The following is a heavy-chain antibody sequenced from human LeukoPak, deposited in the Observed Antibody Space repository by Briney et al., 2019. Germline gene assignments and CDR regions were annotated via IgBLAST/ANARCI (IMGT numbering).Heavy chain of an antibody. J-gene: IGHJ4*02. V-gene: IGHV3-30*18. CDR3: AKDSANYYDSSGFIDY. Sequence: GGSLRLSCAASGFTFSSYGMHWVRQAPGKGLEWVAVISYDGSNKYYADPVKGRFTISRDNSKNTLYLQMNSLRAEDTAVYYCAKDSANYYDSSGFIDYWGQGTLVTVSS. CDR1: GFTFSSYG. CDR2: ISYDGSNK. D-gene: IGHD3-22*01.